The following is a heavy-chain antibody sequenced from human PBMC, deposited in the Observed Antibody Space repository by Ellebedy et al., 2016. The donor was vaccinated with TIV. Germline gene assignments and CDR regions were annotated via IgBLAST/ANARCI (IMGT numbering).Heavy chain of an antibody. CDR1: GYTFSSYG. V-gene: IGHV1-8*03. D-gene: IGHD6-19*01. CDR2: MNPNSGNT. Sequence: ASVKVSCKASGYTFSSYGISWVRQAPGQGLEWMGWMNPNSGNTGYAQKFQGRVTITRDMSTSTAYMELSSLRSEDTAVYYCAADGDSSGWYYFDYWGQGTLVTVSS. CDR3: AADGDSSGWYYFDY. J-gene: IGHJ4*02.